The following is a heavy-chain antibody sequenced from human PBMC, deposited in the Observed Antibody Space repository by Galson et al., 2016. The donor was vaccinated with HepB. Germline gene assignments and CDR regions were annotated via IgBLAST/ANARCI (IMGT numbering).Heavy chain of an antibody. J-gene: IGHJ6*02. Sequence: SVKVSCKASGYTFSNYDINWVRQAPGQGPEWMAWMNPKSGNTGYAQSFKARVTMTRDTSISTAYMELYSLTSEDTAVYFCARGGTLPKTNLYGMDVWGQGSTFTVSS. CDR1: GYTFSNYD. V-gene: IGHV1-8*01. CDR3: ARGGTLPKTNLYGMDV. D-gene: IGHD2-8*01. CDR2: MNPKSGNT.